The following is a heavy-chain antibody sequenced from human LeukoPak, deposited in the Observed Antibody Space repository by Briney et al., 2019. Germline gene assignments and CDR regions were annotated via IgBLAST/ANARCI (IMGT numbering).Heavy chain of an antibody. D-gene: IGHD3-22*01. CDR1: GFTYSGYT. V-gene: IGHV3-23*01. Sequence: GGSLRPSYAAFGFTYSGYTMTGVRQAPGKGLEWVSSITGSGDYTYYIDSVKGRFTISRDNSKNILYLQMNSLRGGDTALYYCAKDGLYYDGSVHVNYFDYWGQGTLVAVSS. CDR2: ITGSGDYT. CDR3: AKDGLYYDGSVHVNYFDY. J-gene: IGHJ4*02.